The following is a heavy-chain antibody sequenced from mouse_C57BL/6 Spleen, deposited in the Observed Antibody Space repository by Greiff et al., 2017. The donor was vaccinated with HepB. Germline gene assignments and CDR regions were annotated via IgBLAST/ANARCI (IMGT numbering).Heavy chain of an antibody. V-gene: IGHV1-72*01. CDR1: GSPFTSYW. D-gene: IGHD4-1*01. J-gene: IGHJ2*01. CDR2: IDPNSGGT. Sequence: GASFPLSCKAPGSPFTSYWLPWVKQRPGRAPESIGRIDPNSGGTKYNEKFKSKATLTVDKPSSTAYMQLSSLTSEDSAVYYCARLTGTGYFDYWGQGTTLTVSS. CDR3: ARLTGTGYFDY.